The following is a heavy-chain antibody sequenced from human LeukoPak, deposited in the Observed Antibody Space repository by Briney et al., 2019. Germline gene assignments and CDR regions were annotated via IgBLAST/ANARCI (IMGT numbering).Heavy chain of an antibody. CDR1: GFTFSDYY. Sequence: GGSLRLSCAASGFTFSDYYMSWIRQAPGKGLEWVSYISSSGSTIYYADSVKGRFTISRDNAKNSLYLQMNSLRAEDTAVYYCAREQSTVVKAGSFDYWGQGTLVTVSS. D-gene: IGHD4-23*01. CDR3: AREQSTVVKAGSFDY. V-gene: IGHV3-11*01. CDR2: ISSSGSTI. J-gene: IGHJ4*02.